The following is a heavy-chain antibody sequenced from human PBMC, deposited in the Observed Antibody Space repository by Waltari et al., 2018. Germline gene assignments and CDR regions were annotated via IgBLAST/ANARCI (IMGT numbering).Heavy chain of an antibody. CDR2: INPILGTA. Sequence: QVQLVQSGAEVKKPGSSVKVSCKASGGTFSSYAISWVRQAPGQGLEWMGGINPILGTANYAQKFQGRVTITADESTSTAYMELSSLRSEDTAMYYCARNTNYYDGSGHYVFDYWGQGTLVTVSS. D-gene: IGHD3-22*01. J-gene: IGHJ4*02. CDR3: ARNTNYYDGSGHYVFDY. CDR1: GGTFSSYA. V-gene: IGHV1-69*01.